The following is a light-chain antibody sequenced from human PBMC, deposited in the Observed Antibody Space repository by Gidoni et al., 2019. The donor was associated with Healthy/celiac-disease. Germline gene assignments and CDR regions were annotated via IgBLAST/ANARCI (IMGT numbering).Light chain of an antibody. CDR2: AAS. J-gene: IGKJ4*01. Sequence: DIQMTQSPSSLSASVGDRVTITCRASQSISSYLNWYQQKQGKDPKLLIYAASSLQSGVPSRFSGSGSGIDFTLPISSLQPEDFATYYCQQSYSTFVFGGGTKVEIK. CDR3: QQSYSTFV. CDR1: QSISSY. V-gene: IGKV1-39*01.